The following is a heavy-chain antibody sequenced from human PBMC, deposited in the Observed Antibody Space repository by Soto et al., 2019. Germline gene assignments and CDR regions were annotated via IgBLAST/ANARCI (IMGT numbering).Heavy chain of an antibody. CDR2: IRSKANSYAT. Sequence: EVQLVESGGGLVQPGGSLKLSCAASGFTFSGSAMHWVRQASGNGLEWVGRIRSKANSYATAYAASVKGRFTISRDDSNNKAYLQMNSLKTEDTAVYYCNRHVKSLVGASHWGQGTLVTVSS. V-gene: IGHV3-73*02. J-gene: IGHJ4*02. D-gene: IGHD1-26*01. CDR1: GFTFSGSA. CDR3: NRHVKSLVGASH.